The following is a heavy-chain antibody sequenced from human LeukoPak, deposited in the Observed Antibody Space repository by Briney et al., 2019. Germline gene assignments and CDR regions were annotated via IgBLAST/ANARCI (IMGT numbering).Heavy chain of an antibody. CDR3: ATLYCSSTSCYRSYYGMDV. J-gene: IGHJ6*02. D-gene: IGHD2-2*01. Sequence: ASEKVSCKASGYTFTSYGISWVRQAPGQRLEWMGWISAYNGNTNYAQKLQGRVTMTTDTSTSTAYMELRSLRSDDTAVYYCATLYCSSTSCYRSYYGMDVWGQGTTVTVSS. CDR2: ISAYNGNT. V-gene: IGHV1-18*01. CDR1: GYTFTSYG.